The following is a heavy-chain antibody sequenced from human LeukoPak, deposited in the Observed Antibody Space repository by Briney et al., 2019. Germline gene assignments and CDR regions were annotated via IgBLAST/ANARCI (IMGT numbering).Heavy chain of an antibody. V-gene: IGHV4-59*12. CDR1: GGSISSYY. CDR3: ARDEAVVTPGAFDI. J-gene: IGHJ3*02. Sequence: SETLSLTCTVSGGSISSYYWSWIRQPPGKGLEWIVYIYYSGSTNYNSSLKSRVTISVDTSKNQFSLKLSSVTAADTAVYYCARDEAVVTPGAFDIWGQGTMVTVSS. CDR2: IYYSGST. D-gene: IGHD4-23*01.